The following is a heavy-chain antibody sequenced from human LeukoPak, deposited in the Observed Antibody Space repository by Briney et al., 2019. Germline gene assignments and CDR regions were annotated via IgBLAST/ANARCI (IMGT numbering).Heavy chain of an antibody. Sequence: SETLSLTCTLSGGSINNYYWSWIRQPPGKGLEWLGYIYYNGNTNYNPSLKSRVTISVDTSKNQFSLKLSSVTAADTAVNFCAREHSSGLSWFDPWGQGTLVTVSS. J-gene: IGHJ5*02. V-gene: IGHV4-59*01. CDR3: AREHSSGLSWFDP. CDR1: GGSINNYY. D-gene: IGHD6-19*01. CDR2: IYYNGNT.